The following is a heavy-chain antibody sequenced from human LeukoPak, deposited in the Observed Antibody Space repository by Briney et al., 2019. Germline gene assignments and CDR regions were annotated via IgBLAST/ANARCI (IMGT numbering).Heavy chain of an antibody. D-gene: IGHD3-22*01. J-gene: IGHJ6*02. CDR1: GGSFSGYY. CDR3: AKLSSGYYYVESMDV. Sequence: PSETLSLTCAVYGGSFSGYYWSWIRQHPGKGLEWIGYIYYSGSTYYNPSLKSRVTISVDTSKNQFSLKLSSVTAADTAVYYCAKLSSGYYYVESMDVWGQGTTVTVSS. V-gene: IGHV4-31*11. CDR2: IYYSGST.